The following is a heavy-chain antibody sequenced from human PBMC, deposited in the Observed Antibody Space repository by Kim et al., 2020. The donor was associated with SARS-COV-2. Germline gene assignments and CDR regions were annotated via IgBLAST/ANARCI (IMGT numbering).Heavy chain of an antibody. CDR3: ARELTYYGMDV. D-gene: IGHD7-27*01. Sequence: GGSLRLSCAASGFTFSSYAMHWVRQAPGKGLEWVAVISYDGRNKYYADSVKGRFTISRDNSKNTLYLPMNSLRAEDTAVYYCARELTYYGMDVWGQGTTVTVSS. CDR2: ISYDGRNK. J-gene: IGHJ6*02. V-gene: IGHV3-30*04. CDR1: GFTFSSYA.